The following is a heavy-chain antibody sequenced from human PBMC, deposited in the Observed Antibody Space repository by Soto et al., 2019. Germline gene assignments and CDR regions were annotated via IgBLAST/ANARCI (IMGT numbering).Heavy chain of an antibody. Sequence: QVQLLQSGAEVKQPGSSVRVSCEASGGTFRTYAISWVRQAPVQGLEWMGEIIPISGTVNYGQKFHGRVTITADESTTTGYMDLRSLRSEDTAVYYCAKGAVAGTPTSYYYFGMDVWGQGPTVTVSS. V-gene: IGHV1-69*12. CDR2: IIPISGTV. CDR3: AKGAVAGTPTSYYYFGMDV. CDR1: GGTFRTYA. J-gene: IGHJ6*02. D-gene: IGHD6-19*01.